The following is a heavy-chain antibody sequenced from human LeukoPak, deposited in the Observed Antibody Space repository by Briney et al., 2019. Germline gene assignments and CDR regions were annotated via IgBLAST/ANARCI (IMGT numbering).Heavy chain of an antibody. Sequence: PGGSLRLPCAASGFTFSSYAMSSVRQAPGKGLEWVSAISGSGGSTYYADSVKGRFTISRDNSKNTLYLQMNSLRAEDTAVYYCAKGYSSSWYRDAFDIWGQGTMVTVSS. CDR2: ISGSGGST. J-gene: IGHJ3*02. V-gene: IGHV3-23*01. CDR3: AKGYSSSWYRDAFDI. CDR1: GFTFSSYA. D-gene: IGHD6-13*01.